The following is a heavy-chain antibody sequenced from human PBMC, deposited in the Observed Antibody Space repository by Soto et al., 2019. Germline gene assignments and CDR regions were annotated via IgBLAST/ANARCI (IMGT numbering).Heavy chain of an antibody. J-gene: IGHJ5*01. V-gene: IGHV3-30*04. CDR3: ARERAIAATGIFYS. CDR1: GFTFSNFA. Sequence: SLRLSCAASGFTFSNFAMHWVCQAPGKGLEWVAATSFDGKNKDYADSVKGRFTISRDNSKKTLFLQMNSLRPEDKAVYYCARERAIAATGIFYSWGQGTLVTVSS. CDR2: TSFDGKNK. D-gene: IGHD6-13*01.